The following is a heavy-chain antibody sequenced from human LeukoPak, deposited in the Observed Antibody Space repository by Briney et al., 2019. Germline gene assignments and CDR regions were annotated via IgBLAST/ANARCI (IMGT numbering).Heavy chain of an antibody. V-gene: IGHV4-59*01. J-gene: IGHJ3*02. CDR3: ARDGGSGWYIDAFDI. D-gene: IGHD6-19*01. CDR2: IYYSGST. Sequence: PSETLSLTCTVSGGSISSYYWSWIRQPPGKGLEWIGYIYYSGSTNYNPSLKGRVTISVDTSKNQFSLKLSSVTAADAAVYYCARDGGSGWYIDAFDIWGQGTMVTVSS. CDR1: GGSISSYY.